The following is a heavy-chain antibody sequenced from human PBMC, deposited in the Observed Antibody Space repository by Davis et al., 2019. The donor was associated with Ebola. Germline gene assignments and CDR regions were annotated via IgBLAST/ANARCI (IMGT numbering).Heavy chain of an antibody. CDR1: GFTFSSFG. J-gene: IGHJ5*02. V-gene: IGHV3-30*06. D-gene: IGHD4-17*01. CDR3: AIDADYGEYGWFDP. CDR2: ISSDGSNR. Sequence: GESLKISCETSGFTFSSFGMHWVRQAPGKGLEWVAIISSDGSNRFYADSVKGRFTISRDNSKSTLYLQMNSLRPEDTATYYCAIDADYGEYGWFDPWGQGALVIVSS.